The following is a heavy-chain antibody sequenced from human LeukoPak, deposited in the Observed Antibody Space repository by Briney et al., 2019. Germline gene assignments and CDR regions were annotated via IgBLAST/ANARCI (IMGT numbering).Heavy chain of an antibody. J-gene: IGHJ6*02. CDR2: ISSSSSYI. CDR3: ARYTAVAGVRDLGYYYGMDV. Sequence: GGSLRLSCAASGFTFSSYSMNWVRQAPGKGLEWVSSISSSSSYIYYADSVKGRFTISRDNAKNSLYLQMNSLRAEDTAVYYCARYTAVAGVRDLGYYYGMDVWGQGTTVTVPS. V-gene: IGHV3-21*01. D-gene: IGHD6-19*01. CDR1: GFTFSSYS.